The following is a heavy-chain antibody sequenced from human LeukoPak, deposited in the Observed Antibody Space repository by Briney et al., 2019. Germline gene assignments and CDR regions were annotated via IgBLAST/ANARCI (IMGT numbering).Heavy chain of an antibody. J-gene: IGHJ4*02. Sequence: GGSLRLSCAASGFTFSSYAMSWVRQAPGKGLEWVSAISGSGGSIYYADSVKGRFTISRDNSKNTLYLQMNSLRAEDTAVYYCAKRQQLDYYFDYWGQGTLVTVSS. CDR2: ISGSGGSI. D-gene: IGHD6-13*01. V-gene: IGHV3-23*01. CDR3: AKRQQLDYYFDY. CDR1: GFTFSSYA.